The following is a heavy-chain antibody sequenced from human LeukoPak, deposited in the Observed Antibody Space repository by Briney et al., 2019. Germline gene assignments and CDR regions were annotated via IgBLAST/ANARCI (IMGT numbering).Heavy chain of an antibody. CDR3: ARATVAGPYYFDY. D-gene: IGHD6-19*01. J-gene: IGHJ4*02. V-gene: IGHV3-23*01. CDR1: GFTFSSYA. CDR2: ISGNGGST. Sequence: PGGSLRLSCAASGFTFSSYAMSWVRQAPGKGLEWVSDISGNGGSTYYADSVKGRFTISRDNSKNTLYLQMNSLRAEDTAVYFCARATVAGPYYFDYWGQGTLVTVSS.